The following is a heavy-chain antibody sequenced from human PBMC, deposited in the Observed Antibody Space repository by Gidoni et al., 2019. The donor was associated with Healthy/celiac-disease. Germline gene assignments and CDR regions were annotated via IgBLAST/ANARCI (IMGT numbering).Heavy chain of an antibody. CDR1: GFPFSSYS. V-gene: IGHV3-48*02. CDR3: ARDGLVVAATHYYYYGMDV. CDR2: ISSSSSTI. D-gene: IGHD2-15*01. J-gene: IGHJ6*02. Sequence: EVQLVESGGGLVQPGGSLRLSWAASGFPFSSYSMNWVRQAPGKGLEWVSYISSSSSTIYYADSVKGRFTISRDNAKNSLYLQMNSLRDEDTAVYYCARDGLVVAATHYYYYGMDVWGQGTTVTVSS.